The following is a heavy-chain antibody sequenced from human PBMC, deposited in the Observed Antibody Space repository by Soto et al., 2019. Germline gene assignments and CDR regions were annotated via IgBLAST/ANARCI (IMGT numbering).Heavy chain of an antibody. CDR2: IYYTGST. D-gene: IGHD1-26*01. Sequence: SETLSLTCTVSGGSISTYYWCWMRQPPGKGLEYIGCIYYTGSTYYNPSLKSRVAISVDTSQNQFSLILSSVTAADTAVYYCVRLGATSRSFDPWGQGILVTVSS. J-gene: IGHJ5*02. V-gene: IGHV4-59*01. CDR3: VRLGATSRSFDP. CDR1: GGSISTYY.